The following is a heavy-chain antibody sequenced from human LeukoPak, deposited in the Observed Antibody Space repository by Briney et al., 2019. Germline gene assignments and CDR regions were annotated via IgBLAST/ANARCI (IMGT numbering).Heavy chain of an antibody. CDR2: IYTSGST. J-gene: IGHJ4*02. V-gene: IGHV4-61*02. Sequence: PSETLSLTCTVSGGSISSSSYYWSWIRQPAGKGLEWIGRIYTSGSTNYNPSLKSRVTISVDTSKNQFSLKLSSVTAADTAVYYCARELVVTAPLAFDYWGQGTLVTVSS. CDR1: GGSISSSSYY. D-gene: IGHD2-21*02. CDR3: ARELVVTAPLAFDY.